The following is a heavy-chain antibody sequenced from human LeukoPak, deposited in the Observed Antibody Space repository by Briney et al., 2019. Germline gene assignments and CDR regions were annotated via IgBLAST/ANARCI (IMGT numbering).Heavy chain of an antibody. CDR2: ISSSSYI. V-gene: IGHV3-21*01. CDR3: ARKSGYYYDSSRLY. Sequence: GGSLRLSCAASGFTFSSYSMKWVRQAPGKGLEWVSSISSSSYIYYADSVKGRFTISRDNAKNSLYLQMNSLRAEDTAVYYCARKSGYYYDSSRLYWGQGTLVTVSS. CDR1: GFTFSSYS. J-gene: IGHJ4*02. D-gene: IGHD3-22*01.